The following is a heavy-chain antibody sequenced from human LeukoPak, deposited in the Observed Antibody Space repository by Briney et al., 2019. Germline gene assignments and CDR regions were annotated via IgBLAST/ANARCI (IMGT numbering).Heavy chain of an antibody. Sequence: PSETLSLTRAVYGGSFSGYYWSWIRQPPGKGLEWIGEINHSGSTNYNPSLKSRVAISVDTSKNQFSLKLSSVTAADTAVYYCARGIPYSGSYFDYWGQGTLVTVSS. D-gene: IGHD1-26*01. V-gene: IGHV4-34*01. CDR1: GGSFSGYY. CDR2: INHSGST. J-gene: IGHJ4*02. CDR3: ARGIPYSGSYFDY.